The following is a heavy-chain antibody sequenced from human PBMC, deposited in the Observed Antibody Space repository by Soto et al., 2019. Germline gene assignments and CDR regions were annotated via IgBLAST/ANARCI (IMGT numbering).Heavy chain of an antibody. CDR3: ARPDYGSGSYPDY. Sequence: QVQLVESGGGVVQPGRSLRLSCAASGFTFSSYAMHWVRQAPGKGLEWVAVISYDGGNKYYADSGKGRFTISRDNSKNTLFLQINSLRADDTAVYYCARPDYGSGSYPDYWGQGTLVTVSS. CDR1: GFTFSSYA. J-gene: IGHJ4*02. CDR2: ISYDGGNK. D-gene: IGHD3-10*01. V-gene: IGHV3-30-3*01.